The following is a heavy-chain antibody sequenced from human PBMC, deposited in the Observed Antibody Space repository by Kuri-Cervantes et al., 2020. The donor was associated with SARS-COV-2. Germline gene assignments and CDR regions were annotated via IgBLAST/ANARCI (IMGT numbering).Heavy chain of an antibody. V-gene: IGHV1-2*04. CDR2: INPNSGGT. CDR1: GYTLTGYY. J-gene: IGHJ6*02. CDR3: ARASVRGIIITYHSYGMDV. D-gene: IGHD3-10*01. Sequence: ASVKVSCKASGYTLTGYYMHWVRQAPGQGLEWMGWINPNSGGTNYAQKFQGWVTMTRDTSISTVYMELSRLRSDDTAVYYCARASVRGIIITYHSYGMDVWGQGITVAVSS.